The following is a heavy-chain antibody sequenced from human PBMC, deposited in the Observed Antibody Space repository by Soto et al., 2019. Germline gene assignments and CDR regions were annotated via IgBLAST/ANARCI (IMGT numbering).Heavy chain of an antibody. CDR3: AVPGAGDFDY. CDR2: VYHSGST. Sequence: PSETLSLTCTVSGASISTNNWWSWVRQPPGKGLEWIGEVYHSGSTNCNSSLKSRVTITIDKSNNQFSLRLTSMTASDTAVYYCAVPGAGDFDYWSQGTLVTVSS. D-gene: IGHD6-13*01. CDR1: GASISTNNW. V-gene: IGHV4-4*02. J-gene: IGHJ4*02.